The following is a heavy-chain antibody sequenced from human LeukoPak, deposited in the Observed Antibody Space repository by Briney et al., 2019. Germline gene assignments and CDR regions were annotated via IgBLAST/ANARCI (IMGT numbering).Heavy chain of an antibody. CDR3: SSPSSPYYYYYGMDV. CDR1: GFTFSNAW. CDR2: IKSKTDGGTT. J-gene: IGHJ6*02. V-gene: IGHV3-15*01. D-gene: IGHD6-6*01. Sequence: PGGSLRLPCAASGFTFSNAWMSWVRQAPGKGLEWVGRIKSKTDGGTTDYAAPVKGRFTISRDDSKNTLYLQMNSLKTEDTAVYYCSSPSSPYYYYYGMDVWGQGTTVTVSS.